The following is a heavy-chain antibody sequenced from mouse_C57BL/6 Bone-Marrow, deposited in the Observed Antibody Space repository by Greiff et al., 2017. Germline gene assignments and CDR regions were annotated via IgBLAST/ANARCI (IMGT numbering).Heavy chain of an antibody. CDR3: ARDYDGSPWYFDV. V-gene: IGHV1-69*01. J-gene: IGHJ1*03. Sequence: QVQLKQSGAELVMPGASVKLSCKASGYTFTSYWMHWVKQRPGQGLEWIGEIDPSDSYTNYNQKFKGKSTLTVDKSSSTAYMQLSSLTSEDSAVXYCARDYDGSPWYFDVWGTGTTVTVSS. D-gene: IGHD1-1*01. CDR2: IDPSDSYT. CDR1: GYTFTSYW.